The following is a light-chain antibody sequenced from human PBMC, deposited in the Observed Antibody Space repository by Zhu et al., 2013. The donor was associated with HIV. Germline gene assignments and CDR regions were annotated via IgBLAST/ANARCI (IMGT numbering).Light chain of an antibody. CDR3: QVWDSDTDHVV. CDR1: NIRSKS. V-gene: IGLV3-21*04. Sequence: SYELTQPPSVSVAPGKTARITCGGNNIRSKSVHWYQQKPGQAPVLVIYDDSDRPSGMPERFSGSNSGSTATLIISRVEPGDEADYYCQVWDSDTDHVVFGGGTKLTVL. CDR2: DDS. J-gene: IGLJ2*01.